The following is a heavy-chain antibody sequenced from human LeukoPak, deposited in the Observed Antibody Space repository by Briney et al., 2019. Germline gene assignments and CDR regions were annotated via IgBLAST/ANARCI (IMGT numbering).Heavy chain of an antibody. CDR1: GYTFTSYG. J-gene: IGHJ6*02. Sequence: SVKVSCKASGYTFTSYGISWVRQAPGQGLEWMGGIIPIFGTANYAQKFQGRVTITADESTSTAYMELSSLRSEDTAVYYCARDGETAMAQPYYYYGMDVWGQGTTVTVSS. CDR3: ARDGETAMAQPYYYYGMDV. V-gene: IGHV1-69*13. D-gene: IGHD5-18*01. CDR2: IIPIFGTA.